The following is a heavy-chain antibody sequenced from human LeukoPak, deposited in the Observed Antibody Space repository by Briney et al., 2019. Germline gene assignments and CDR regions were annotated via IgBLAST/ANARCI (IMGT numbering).Heavy chain of an antibody. CDR3: ARGGDYYDSSGYPDY. D-gene: IGHD3-22*01. Sequence: SDTLSLTCAVYGGSFSGYYWSWIRQPPGKGLEWIGEINHSGSTNYNPSLKSRVTISVDTSKNQFSLKLSSVTAADTAVYYCARGGDYYDSSGYPDYWGQGTLVTVSS. CDR1: GGSFSGYY. CDR2: INHSGST. V-gene: IGHV4-34*01. J-gene: IGHJ4*02.